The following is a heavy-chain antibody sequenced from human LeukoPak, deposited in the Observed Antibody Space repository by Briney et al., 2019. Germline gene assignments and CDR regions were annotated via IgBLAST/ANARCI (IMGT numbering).Heavy chain of an antibody. Sequence: GASVKVSCKASGYTFNSHGISWIRQAPGQGPEWMGWISGDYGYTKYAQKFQGRVTMTTGTSTDTSYMELRSLRSDDTAVYYCARNKTTGGGGFDYWGQGTLITVSS. J-gene: IGHJ4*02. CDR1: GYTFNSHG. V-gene: IGHV1-18*04. D-gene: IGHD3-16*01. CDR2: ISGDYGYT. CDR3: ARNKTTGGGGFDY.